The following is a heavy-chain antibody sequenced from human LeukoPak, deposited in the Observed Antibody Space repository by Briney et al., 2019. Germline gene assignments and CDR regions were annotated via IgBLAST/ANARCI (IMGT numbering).Heavy chain of an antibody. V-gene: IGHV3-23*01. J-gene: IGHJ4*02. D-gene: IGHD2/OR15-2a*01. Sequence: PGGSLRLSCAASGFTFTSYAMSWVRQAPGKGLEWVSTISAGGGSTYYADSVKGRFTISRANSKDTLYLEMNSLRADDTALYYCATYCYSATYSRRNFDYWGQGTLVTVSS. CDR2: ISAGGGST. CDR3: ATYCYSATYSRRNFDY. CDR1: GFTFTSYA.